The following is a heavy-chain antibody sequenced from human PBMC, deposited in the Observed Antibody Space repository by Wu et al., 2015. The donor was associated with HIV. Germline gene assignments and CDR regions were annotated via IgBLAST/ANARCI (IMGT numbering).Heavy chain of an antibody. Sequence: QVQLVQSGAEVKKPGSSVKVSCKASGGTFSSYAISWVRQAPGQGLEWMGGIIPIFGTANYAQKFQGRVTITADESTSTAYMELSSLRSEDTAVYYCARSRYCSSTSCYAFDIWGQGDNGHRLF. CDR3: ARSRYCSSTSCYAFDI. CDR2: IIPIFGTA. J-gene: IGHJ3*02. V-gene: IGHV1-69*12. D-gene: IGHD2-2*01. CDR1: GGTFSSYA.